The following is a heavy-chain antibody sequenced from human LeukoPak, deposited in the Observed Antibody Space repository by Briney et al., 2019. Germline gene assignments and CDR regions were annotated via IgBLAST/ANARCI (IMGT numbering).Heavy chain of an antibody. CDR2: INPSGGST. D-gene: IGHD3-10*01. CDR1: GYTFTSYY. CDR3: ARDLVSLYYGSCCGAFDI. J-gene: IGHJ3*02. Sequence: ASVKVSCKASGYTFTSYYMHWVRQAPGQGLEWMGIINPSGGSTSYAQKFQGRVTITRDTSASTAYMELSSLRSEDTAVYYCARDLVSLYYGSCCGAFDIWGQGTMVTVSS. V-gene: IGHV1-46*01.